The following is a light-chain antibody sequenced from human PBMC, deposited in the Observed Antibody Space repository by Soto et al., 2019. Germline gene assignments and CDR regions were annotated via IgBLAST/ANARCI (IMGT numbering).Light chain of an antibody. CDR2: GVS. Sequence: EIVLTQSPGTLSLSPGERATISCRASQSISSSYLAWYQQKPGQAPRLLIYGVSSMPSGIPDGFSGSGSGTDFTLTISSLEPEDFAVYYCQQYCSSPYTFGQGTKLEIK. CDR1: QSISSSY. CDR3: QQYCSSPYT. V-gene: IGKV3-20*01. J-gene: IGKJ2*01.